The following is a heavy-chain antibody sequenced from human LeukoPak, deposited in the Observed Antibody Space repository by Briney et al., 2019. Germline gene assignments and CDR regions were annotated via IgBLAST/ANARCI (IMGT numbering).Heavy chain of an antibody. Sequence: KPGGSLRLSCAASGFTFSSYWMSWVRQAPGKGLEWIGEINHSGSTNYNPSLKSRVTISVDTSKNQFSLKLSSVTAADTAVYYCARDRWLQLQGWFDPWGQGTLVTVSS. CDR2: INHSGST. V-gene: IGHV4-34*01. CDR1: GFTFSSYW. CDR3: ARDRWLQLQGWFDP. J-gene: IGHJ5*02. D-gene: IGHD5-24*01.